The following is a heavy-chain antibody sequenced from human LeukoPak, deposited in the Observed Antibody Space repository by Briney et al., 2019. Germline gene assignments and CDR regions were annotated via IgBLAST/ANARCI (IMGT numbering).Heavy chain of an antibody. CDR2: ISGSGGST. Sequence: GGSLRLSCAASGVTFSTCSLIGFGQPPGRGGEGVPGISGSGGSTYYADSVKGRFTISRDNAKNSLSLQMNSLRAEDAGVYYCAGKYGLGHYFVYWGQGTLVTVSS. CDR1: GVTFSTCS. D-gene: IGHD2-2*01. V-gene: IGHV3-23*01. J-gene: IGHJ4*02. CDR3: AGKYGLGHYFVY.